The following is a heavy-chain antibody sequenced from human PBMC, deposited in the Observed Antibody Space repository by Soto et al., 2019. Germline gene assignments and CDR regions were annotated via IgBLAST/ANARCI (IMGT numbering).Heavy chain of an antibody. CDR2: ISSSSSYI. CDR1: GFTFSSYS. D-gene: IGHD3-10*01. V-gene: IGHV3-21*01. CDR3: ASSMYYYGSGSVYYYGMDV. J-gene: IGHJ6*02. Sequence: EVQLVESGGGLVKPGGSLRLSCAASGFTFSSYSMNWVRQAPGKGLEWVSSISSSSSYIYYADSVKGRFTISRDNAKNSLYLQMNSLRAEDTAVYYCASSMYYYGSGSVYYYGMDVCGQGTTVTVSS.